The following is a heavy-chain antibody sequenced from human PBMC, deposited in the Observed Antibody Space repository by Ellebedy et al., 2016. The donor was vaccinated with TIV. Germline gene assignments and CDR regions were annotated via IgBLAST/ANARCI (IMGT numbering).Heavy chain of an antibody. Sequence: MPSETLSLTCTVSGGSISSYYWSWIRQPPGKGLEWIGYIYYSGSTNYNPSLKSRVTISVDTSKNQFSLKLRSVTAADTAVYYCARFNTVDTGLFDYWGQGIMVTVSS. CDR3: ARFNTVDTGLFDY. CDR2: IYYSGST. D-gene: IGHD4-23*01. V-gene: IGHV4-59*01. CDR1: GGSISSYY. J-gene: IGHJ4*02.